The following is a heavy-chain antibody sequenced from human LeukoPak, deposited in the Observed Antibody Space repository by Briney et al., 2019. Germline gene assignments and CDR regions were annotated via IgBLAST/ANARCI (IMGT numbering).Heavy chain of an antibody. CDR2: IKTDGSST. Sequence: GGSLRLSCAAPGFTFSNYWMHWVRQAPGRGLVWVSRIKTDGSSTSYADSVKGRFTISRDNAKNTLYLQMNTMSAEDTAVYFCARGGTSGCLDYWGQGTLVTVSS. CDR1: GFTFSNYW. J-gene: IGHJ4*02. V-gene: IGHV3-74*01. D-gene: IGHD6-19*01. CDR3: ARGGTSGCLDY.